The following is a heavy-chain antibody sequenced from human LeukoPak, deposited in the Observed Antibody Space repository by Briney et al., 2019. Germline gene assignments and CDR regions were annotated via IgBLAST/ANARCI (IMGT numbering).Heavy chain of an antibody. J-gene: IGHJ4*02. CDR3: ARSDDYGDYVYLGRPLDY. V-gene: IGHV3-30*04. CDR2: ISYDGSNK. D-gene: IGHD4-17*01. Sequence: GRSLRLSCAASGFTFSSYAVHWVRQAPGKGLEWVAVISYDGSNKYYADSVKGRFTISRDNSKNTLYLQVNSLRAEDTAVYYCARSDDYGDYVYLGRPLDYWGQGTLVTVSS. CDR1: GFTFSSYA.